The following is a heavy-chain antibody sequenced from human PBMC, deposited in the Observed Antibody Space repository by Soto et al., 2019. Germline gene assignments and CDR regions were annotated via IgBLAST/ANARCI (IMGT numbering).Heavy chain of an antibody. CDR2: INHSGNT. D-gene: IGHD1-26*01. CDR3: ARHHVRGRTIAGAAEF. V-gene: IGHV4-34*01. CDR1: GKSLSCYY. Sequence: QVQLQQWGAGLLKPSETLSITCSVYGKSLSCYYWSWIRQPPGKALEWIGEINHSGNTNYNPSIKSRVTISVDTSKNQLFLPLSSVTAADTSMYYCARHHVRGRTIAGAAEFWGQGPLVTVSS. J-gene: IGHJ4*02.